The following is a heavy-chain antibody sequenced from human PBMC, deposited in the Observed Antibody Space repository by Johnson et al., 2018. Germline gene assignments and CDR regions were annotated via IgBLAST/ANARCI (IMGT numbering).Heavy chain of an antibody. CDR1: GFTFSHYG. CDR3: ARDGQEVLDLPAAIDGADYFYYYMDV. V-gene: IGHV3-30*03. CDR2: ISHDGSNK. J-gene: IGHJ6*03. Sequence: QVQLVESGGGVVQPGRSLRLSCAASGFTFSHYGVHWVRQAPGKGLEWVAFISHDGSNKNYADSVQGRFTIHRDNSENTLYLQMNGLRGEDTAGYYCARDGQEVLDLPAAIDGADYFYYYMDVWGKGTTVTVSS. D-gene: IGHD2-2*01.